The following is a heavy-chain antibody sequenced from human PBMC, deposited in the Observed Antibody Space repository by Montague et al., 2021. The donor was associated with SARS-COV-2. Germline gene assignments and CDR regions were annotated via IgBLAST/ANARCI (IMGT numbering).Heavy chain of an antibody. Sequence: SETLSLTCTVSGGSISSSSYYWGWIRQPPGKGLEWIGSIYYGGSTYYNPSLKSRVTISVDTSKNQFSLKLSSVTAADTAVYYCASHIGPYCSSTSCHQYNWFDHWGQGTLVTVSS. CDR3: ASHIGPYCSSTSCHQYNWFDH. CDR1: GGSISSSSYY. V-gene: IGHV4-39*01. J-gene: IGHJ5*02. D-gene: IGHD2-2*01. CDR2: IYYGGST.